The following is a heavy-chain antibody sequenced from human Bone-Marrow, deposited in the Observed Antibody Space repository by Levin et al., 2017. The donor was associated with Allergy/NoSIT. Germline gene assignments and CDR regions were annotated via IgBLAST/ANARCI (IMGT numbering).Heavy chain of an antibody. J-gene: IGHJ4*02. V-gene: IGHV3-49*03. CDR3: TRDRRVGYCARTTCPETNDY. CDR2: IRSKVYNEAA. D-gene: IGHD2-2*01. CDR1: GFSFGDVA. Sequence: GGSLRLSCTTSGFSFGDVAMSWFRQPPGKGLEWVGFIRSKVYNEAAEYAASVRGRFTILRDDSKSVSYLQMSNLKTEDTAVYYCTRDRRVGYCARTTCPETNDYWGQGTLVTVSS.